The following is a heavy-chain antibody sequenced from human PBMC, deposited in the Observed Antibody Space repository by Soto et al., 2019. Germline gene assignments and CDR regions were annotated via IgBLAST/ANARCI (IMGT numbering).Heavy chain of an antibody. V-gene: IGHV4-31*03. J-gene: IGHJ5*02. CDR3: AKNETRPPWFGP. CDR1: GGSISNGNYY. CDR2: IYYTGRT. Sequence: QVQLQDSGPGLVKPSQTLSLTCTVSGGSISNGNYYWTWIRHLPGKGLEWIGNIYYTGRTSYNPSLKSRVTISIDTSKNQLPLKLRSVVAAGTAMNICAKNETRPPWFGPGCQGTVVTVSS. D-gene: IGHD1-1*01.